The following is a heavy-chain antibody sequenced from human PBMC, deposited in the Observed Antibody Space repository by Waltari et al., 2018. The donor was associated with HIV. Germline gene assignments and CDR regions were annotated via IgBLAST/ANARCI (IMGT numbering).Heavy chain of an antibody. CDR2: ISWNSGSI. CDR3: AKDGQFAAP. J-gene: IGHJ5*02. CDR1: AFSFDNYD. Sequence: EVQLVESEGGLVQPGRSLSFCCAASAFSFDNYDMHWVRQAPGKGLEWVSGISWNSGSIGYADSVKGRFTISRDNAKNSLYLQMNSLRAEDTALYYCAKDGQFAAPWGQGTLVTVSS. V-gene: IGHV3-9*01.